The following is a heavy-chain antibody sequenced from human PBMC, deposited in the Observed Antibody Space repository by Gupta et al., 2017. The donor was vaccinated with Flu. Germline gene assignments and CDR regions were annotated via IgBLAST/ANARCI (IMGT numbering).Heavy chain of an antibody. D-gene: IGHD6-19*01. V-gene: IGHV3-21*01. J-gene: IGHJ4*02. Sequence: ESGGGLVEPGGSLRLSCAASGFTFSTYGMNWVRQAPGKGLEWVSSISSSSSYIYYADSVKGRFTISRHNAKNSLYLQMNSLRAEDTAVYYCARAWDVTVAGTFDYWGQGTLVTVSS. CDR2: ISSSSSYI. CDR1: GFTFSTYG. CDR3: ARAWDVTVAGTFDY.